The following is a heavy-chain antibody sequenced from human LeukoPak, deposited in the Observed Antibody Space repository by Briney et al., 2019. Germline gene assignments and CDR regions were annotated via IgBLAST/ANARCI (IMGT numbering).Heavy chain of an antibody. CDR1: GGSISSYY. CDR2: IYYSGST. Sequence: SETLSLTCTVSGGSISSYYWSWIRQPPGKGLEWIGYIYYSGSTNYNPSLKSRVTISVDTSKNQFSLKLSSVTAADTAVYYCARGEDIVVVPAAQAWFDPWGRGTLVTVSS. J-gene: IGHJ5*02. CDR3: ARGEDIVVVPAAQAWFDP. D-gene: IGHD2-2*01. V-gene: IGHV4-59*01.